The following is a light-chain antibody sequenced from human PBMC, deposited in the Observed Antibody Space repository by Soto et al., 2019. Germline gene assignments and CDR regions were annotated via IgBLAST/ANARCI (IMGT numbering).Light chain of an antibody. Sequence: QSVLTQPPSASGTPGQRVTISCSGSSSNIGSNYVYWCQDLPGTAPKLLIYRNNQRPSGVPDRFSGSKSGTSASLAISGLRSEDEADYYCAAWDDSLGGFYVFGNGTKVTVL. CDR2: RNN. CDR1: SSNIGSNY. J-gene: IGLJ1*01. V-gene: IGLV1-47*01. CDR3: AAWDDSLGGFYV.